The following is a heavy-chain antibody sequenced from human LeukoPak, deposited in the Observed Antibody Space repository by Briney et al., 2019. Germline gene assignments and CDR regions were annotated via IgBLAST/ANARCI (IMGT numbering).Heavy chain of an antibody. J-gene: IGHJ2*01. D-gene: IGHD6-6*01. V-gene: IGHV3-23*01. CDR3: ANARGTSSSYFDL. CDR2: IGASGDST. Sequence: GGSLRLSCAASGFTFSSYAMSWVRQAPGKGLEWVSGIGASGDSTYYADSVKGRFTISRDNSKNTLYLQMNSLTAEDTALYYCANARGTSSSYFDLWGRGTLVTVSS. CDR1: GFTFSSYA.